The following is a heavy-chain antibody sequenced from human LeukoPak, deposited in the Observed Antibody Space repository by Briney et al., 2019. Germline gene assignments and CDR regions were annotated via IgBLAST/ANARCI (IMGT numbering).Heavy chain of an antibody. Sequence: SETLSLTCAVSGGSISSSNWWSWIRQPPGKGLEWIGYIYYSGSTNHNPSLKSRVTMSVDTSKNQFSLKLSSVTAADTAVYYCARGSPTFDPWGQGTLVTVSP. V-gene: IGHV4-61*01. CDR1: GGSISSSNW. J-gene: IGHJ5*02. CDR3: ARGSPTFDP. CDR2: IYYSGST.